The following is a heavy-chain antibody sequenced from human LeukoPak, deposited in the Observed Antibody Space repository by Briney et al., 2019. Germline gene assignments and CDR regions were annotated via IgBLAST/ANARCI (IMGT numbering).Heavy chain of an antibody. J-gene: IGHJ5*02. V-gene: IGHV3-48*01. D-gene: IGHD3-9*01. CDR3: AKEPLFDWLFPRFDP. Sequence: GGSLRLSCAASGFMLSSYSMNWVRQAPGKGLEWVSYISSSSSTIYYADSVKGRFTISRDNSKNTLYLQMNSLRAADTAVYYCAKEPLFDWLFPRFDPWGQGTLVTVSS. CDR1: GFMLSSYS. CDR2: ISSSSSTI.